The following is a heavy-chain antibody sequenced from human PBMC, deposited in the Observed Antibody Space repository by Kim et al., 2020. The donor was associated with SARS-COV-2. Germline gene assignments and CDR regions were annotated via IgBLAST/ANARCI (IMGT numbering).Heavy chain of an antibody. V-gene: IGHV3-11*01. CDR3: ARSGNGYNAFGI. J-gene: IGHJ4*02. Sequence: YADSVGGRFTISRDNAKNSLYLQMNYLRAEDTAVYYCARSGNGYNAFGIWGQGVLVTVSS. D-gene: IGHD5-12*01.